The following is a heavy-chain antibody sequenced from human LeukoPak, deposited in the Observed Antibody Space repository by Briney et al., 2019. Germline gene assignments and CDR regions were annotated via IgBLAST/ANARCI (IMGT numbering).Heavy chain of an antibody. CDR3: AKASGSGNYYKSPFDY. J-gene: IGHJ4*02. CDR2: MSGSGGST. CDR1: GFXFTTYA. V-gene: IGHV3-23*01. Sequence: PGGSLRLSCAASGFXFTTYAISWVRQAPGKGLEWVSAMSGSGGSTYYADSVKGRFTISRDNSKNTLYLQMNSQRAEDTAVYYCAKASGSGNYYKSPFDYWGQGTLVTVSS. D-gene: IGHD3-10*01.